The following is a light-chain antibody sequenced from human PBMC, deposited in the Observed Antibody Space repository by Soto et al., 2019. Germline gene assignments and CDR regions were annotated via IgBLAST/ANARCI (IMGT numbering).Light chain of an antibody. V-gene: IGLV2-14*01. CDR2: EVN. CDR1: SSDIGGYNY. CDR3: SSYTSSRTLWV. J-gene: IGLJ3*02. Sequence: QSALTQPASVSGSPGQSITISCTGTSSDIGGYNYVSWYQQHPGKAPKLMIYEVNNRPSGVSNRFSGSKSGNTASLTISGLQAEDEADYYCSSYTSSRTLWVFGGGTKVTVL.